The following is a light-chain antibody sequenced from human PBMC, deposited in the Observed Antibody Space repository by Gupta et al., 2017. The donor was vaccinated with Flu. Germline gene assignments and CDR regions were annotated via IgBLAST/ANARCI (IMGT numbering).Light chain of an antibody. CDR2: YDD. J-gene: IGLJ3*02. Sequence: QSVLTQPPSLSEAPRQRVTISCSGSSSNIGRNAVNWHQHLPGKAPKLLGLYDDLLPAGISDRFSASKSGTSAYLVISGLQSEDEADDDCEAWDDSLNGPVFGGGTKLTVL. CDR1: SSNIGRNA. V-gene: IGLV1-36*01. CDR3: EAWDDSLNGPV.